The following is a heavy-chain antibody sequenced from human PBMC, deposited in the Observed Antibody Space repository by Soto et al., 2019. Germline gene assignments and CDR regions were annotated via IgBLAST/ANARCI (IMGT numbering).Heavy chain of an antibody. Sequence: SETLSLTCAVYGGSFSGYYWSWIRQPPGKGLEWIGEINHSGSTNYNPSLKSRVTISVDTSKNQFSLKLSSVTAADTAVYYCARGGVGGYVSGRRFYHYYKFDYWGQGTLVTVSS. J-gene: IGHJ4*02. V-gene: IGHV4-34*01. CDR2: INHSGST. CDR1: GGSFSGYY. CDR3: ARGGVGGYVSGRRFYHYYKFDY. D-gene: IGHD5-12*01.